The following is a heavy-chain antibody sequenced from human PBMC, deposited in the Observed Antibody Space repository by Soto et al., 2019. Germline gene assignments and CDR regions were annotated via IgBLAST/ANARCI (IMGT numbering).Heavy chain of an antibody. CDR1: GGSISSGGYS. J-gene: IGHJ4*02. CDR3: ATAPGPE. CDR2: IYHSGST. Sequence: SETLSLTCAVSGGSISSGGYSWSWIRQPPGKGLEWIGYIYHSGSTYYNPSLKSRVTISVDRSKNQFSLKLSSVTAADTAVYYCATAPGPEWGQGTLVTVSS. V-gene: IGHV4-30-2*01.